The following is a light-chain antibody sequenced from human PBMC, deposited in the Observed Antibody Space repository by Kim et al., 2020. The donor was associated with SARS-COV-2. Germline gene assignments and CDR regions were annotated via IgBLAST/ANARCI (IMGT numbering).Light chain of an antibody. CDR2: QDS. J-gene: IGLJ2*01. Sequence: VPQGQTASITCSGDKLGDKYACWYQQKPGQSPVLVIYQDSKWPSGIPERFSGSNSGNTATLTISGTQAMDEADYYCQAWDSSTVVFGGGTQLTVL. CDR3: QAWDSSTVV. V-gene: IGLV3-1*01. CDR1: KLGDKY.